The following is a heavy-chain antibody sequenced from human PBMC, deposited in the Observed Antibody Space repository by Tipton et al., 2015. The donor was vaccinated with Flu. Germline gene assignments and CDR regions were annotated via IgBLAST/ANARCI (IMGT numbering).Heavy chain of an antibody. CDR1: GYPIASDYL. J-gene: IGHJ4*02. CDR3: ARDDVYISAWYFAY. Sequence: LSLTCSVSGYPIASDYLWGWVRQAPGKGLEWVSAISGSGGSTYYADSVKGRFTISRGNSKNTLYLQMNSLRDDDTAVYYCARDDVYISAWYFAYWGQGTLVTVSS. D-gene: IGHD6-19*01. CDR2: ISGSGGST. V-gene: IGHV3-23*01.